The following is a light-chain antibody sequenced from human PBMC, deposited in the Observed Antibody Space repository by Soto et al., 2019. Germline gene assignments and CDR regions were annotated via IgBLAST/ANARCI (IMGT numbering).Light chain of an antibody. CDR1: QSVSSSY. Sequence: EIVLTQSPGTLSLSPGERATLSCRASQSVSSSYLAWYQQKPGQAPRLLIYGASSRATGIPDRFSGSGSGTDFTLTISRLEPEDFAVHYCQQYGSSPFGQGTRLEIK. CDR2: GAS. V-gene: IGKV3-20*01. J-gene: IGKJ5*01. CDR3: QQYGSSP.